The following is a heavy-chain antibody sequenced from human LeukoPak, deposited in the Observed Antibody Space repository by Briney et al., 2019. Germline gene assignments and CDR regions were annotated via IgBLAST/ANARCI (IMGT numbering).Heavy chain of an antibody. CDR3: AREGDSSSAFDY. CDR2: ISSSSSYI. J-gene: IGHJ4*02. Sequence: TPGGSLRLSCAASGFTFSSYRMRWGRPAPGKGVEGVSSISSSSSYIYYEDSEKGRFTISKNNAKNSLYLQMNSLRAEDTAVYYCAREGDSSSAFDYWGQGTLVTVSS. V-gene: IGHV3-21*01. D-gene: IGHD6-6*01. CDR1: GFTFSSYR.